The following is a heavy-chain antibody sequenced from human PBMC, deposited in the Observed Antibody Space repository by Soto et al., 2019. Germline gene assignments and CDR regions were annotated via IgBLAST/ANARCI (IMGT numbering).Heavy chain of an antibody. CDR2: IYYSGST. D-gene: IGHD4-17*01. Sequence: QVQLQESGPGLVKPSETLSLTCTVSGGSISSYYWSWIRQPPGKGLEWIGYIYYSGSTNYNPSLKSRVTISVDTSKNQFSLKLSSVTAADTAVYYCARVFHDYGDYYFDYWGQGTLVTVSS. V-gene: IGHV4-59*01. CDR1: GGSISSYY. CDR3: ARVFHDYGDYYFDY. J-gene: IGHJ4*02.